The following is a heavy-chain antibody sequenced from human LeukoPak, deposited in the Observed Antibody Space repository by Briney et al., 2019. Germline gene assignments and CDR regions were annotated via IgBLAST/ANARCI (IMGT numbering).Heavy chain of an antibody. Sequence: SETLSLTCAVSGYSISSGYQWAWIRQPPGKGLEWLGSIHYSGTTYYKASLKSRVTISVDTSQNQFSLKLTSVTAADTAVYYCARKGRSRSFDYWGQGTLITVSS. CDR3: ARKGRSRSFDY. CDR1: GYSISSGYQ. D-gene: IGHD1-26*01. V-gene: IGHV4-38-2*01. CDR2: IHYSGTT. J-gene: IGHJ4*02.